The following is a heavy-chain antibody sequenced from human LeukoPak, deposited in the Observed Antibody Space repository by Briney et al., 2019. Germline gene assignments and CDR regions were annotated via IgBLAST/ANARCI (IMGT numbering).Heavy chain of an antibody. D-gene: IGHD1-14*01. Sequence: SGPALVNPTQTLTLTCTFSGFSLSISGMRVTWIRQPPGKALEWLARIDWDDDKFYSASLKSRLTISKDTSKAQVVLTMTDMAPVDTATYYCARIGRHPTVDYWGPGTPVTVSA. CDR3: ARIGRHPTVDY. CDR1: GFSLSISGMR. J-gene: IGHJ4*02. V-gene: IGHV2-70*04. CDR2: IDWDDDK.